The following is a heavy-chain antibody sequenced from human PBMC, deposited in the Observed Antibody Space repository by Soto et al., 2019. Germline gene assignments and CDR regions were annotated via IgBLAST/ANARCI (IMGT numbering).Heavy chain of an antibody. D-gene: IGHD3-9*01. CDR1: GGTFSSYA. J-gene: IGHJ6*02. V-gene: IGHV1-69*13. Sequence: WASVKVSCKASGGTFSSYAISWVRQAPGQGLEWMGGIIPIFGTANYAQKFQGRVTITADESTSTAYMELSSLRSEDTAVYYCARGNDILTGYRDYYYYYGMDVWGQGTTVTVSS. CDR2: IIPIFGTA. CDR3: ARGNDILTGYRDYYYYYGMDV.